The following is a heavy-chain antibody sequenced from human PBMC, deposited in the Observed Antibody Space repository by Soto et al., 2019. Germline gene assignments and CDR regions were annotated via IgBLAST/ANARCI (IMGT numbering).Heavy chain of an antibody. CDR3: AKGFGGHQLLYSYYYYMDV. CDR1: GFTFSSYA. CDR2: ISGSGGST. V-gene: IGHV3-23*01. Sequence: EVQLLESGGGLVQPGGSLRLSCAASGFTFSSYAMSWVRQAPGKGLEWVSAISGSGGSTYYADSMKGRFTISRDNSKNTLYLQMNSLRAEDTAVYYCAKGFGGHQLLYSYYYYMDVWGKGTTVTVSS. D-gene: IGHD2-2*02. J-gene: IGHJ6*03.